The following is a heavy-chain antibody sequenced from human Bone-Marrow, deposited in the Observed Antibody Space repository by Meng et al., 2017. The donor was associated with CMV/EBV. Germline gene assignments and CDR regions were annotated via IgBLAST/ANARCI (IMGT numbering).Heavy chain of an antibody. CDR3: TRDRRDIVVVPAAPVNYYYYYGMDV. V-gene: IGHV3-53*05. Sequence: GGSLRLSCAASGFTVSSNYMSWVRQAPGKGLEWVSVIYSGGSTYYADSVKGRFTISRDNSKNTLYLQMNSLRAEDTAVYYCTRDRRDIVVVPAAPVNYYYYYGMDVWGQGTTVAVSS. CDR1: GFTVSSNY. J-gene: IGHJ6*02. D-gene: IGHD2-2*01. CDR2: IYSGGST.